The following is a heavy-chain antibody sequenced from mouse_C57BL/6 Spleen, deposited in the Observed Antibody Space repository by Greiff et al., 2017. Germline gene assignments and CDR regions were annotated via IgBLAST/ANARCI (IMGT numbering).Heavy chain of an antibody. D-gene: IGHD3-2*02. CDR3: AREDSSGFLWFAY. CDR1: GYTFTDYN. V-gene: IGHV1-18*01. CDR2: INPNNGGT. Sequence: VQLKESGPELVKPGASVKIPCKASGYTFTDYNMDCVKQSHGKSLEWIGDINPNNGGTIYNQKFKAKATLTVDKSSSTAYMELRSLTSEDTAVYYCAREDSSGFLWFAYWGQGTLVTVSA. J-gene: IGHJ3*01.